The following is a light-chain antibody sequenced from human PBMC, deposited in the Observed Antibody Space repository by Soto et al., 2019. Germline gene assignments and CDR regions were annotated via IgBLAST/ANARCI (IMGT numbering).Light chain of an antibody. J-gene: IGKJ2*01. V-gene: IGKV3-15*01. CDR1: QSVSDK. CDR3: QQYNSWPNT. Sequence: IVMTQSPANLSVSPGERATLSCRASQSVSDKSAWYQQKPGQAPRLLIFGASTRATGIPARFSGSGSETEFTLAISSLQSEDFAVYYYQQYNSWPNTFGEGKKLEIK. CDR2: GAS.